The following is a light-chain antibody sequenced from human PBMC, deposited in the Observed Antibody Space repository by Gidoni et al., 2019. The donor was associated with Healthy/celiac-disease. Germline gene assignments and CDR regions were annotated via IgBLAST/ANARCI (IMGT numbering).Light chain of an antibody. Sequence: EIVMTQSPVTLSVSPGERATLSCRASQSVSSNLAWYQQKPGQAPRLLIYGASTRATGIPASVSGSGSGTECTLTISSLQSEDFAVYYCQQYNNWPPLTFXGXTKVEIK. CDR1: QSVSSN. J-gene: IGKJ4*01. CDR3: QQYNNWPPLT. CDR2: GAS. V-gene: IGKV3-15*01.